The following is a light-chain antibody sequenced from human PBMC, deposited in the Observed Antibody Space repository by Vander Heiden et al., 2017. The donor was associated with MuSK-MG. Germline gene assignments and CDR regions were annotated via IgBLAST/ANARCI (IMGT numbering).Light chain of an antibody. V-gene: IGKV3-11*01. CDR1: QSVSSY. CDR3: QQQST. CDR2: EAS. Sequence: EIVLTQSPVTLSLSPGERATLSCRASQSVSSYLAGDQQKPGQAPRLLIYEASNRATGIKDRFSGSGSGTDFTLTISSLEPEDFEGDDGQQQSTFGQRTKLEIK. J-gene: IGKJ2*01.